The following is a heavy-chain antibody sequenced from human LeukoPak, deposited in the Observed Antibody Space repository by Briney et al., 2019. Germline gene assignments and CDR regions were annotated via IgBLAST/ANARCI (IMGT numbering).Heavy chain of an antibody. V-gene: IGHV4-59*01. CDR2: NYYSGST. Sequence: SETLSLTCTGPGDSISSYYWSSIRQPPGKGLERVGYNYYSGSTNYNPSLKSRVTISVDTSKSQFSLKLSSVTAADTAVYYCARATDMVRGVISWFDPWGQGTLVTVSS. CDR1: GDSISSYY. J-gene: IGHJ5*02. CDR3: ARATDMVRGVISWFDP. D-gene: IGHD3-10*01.